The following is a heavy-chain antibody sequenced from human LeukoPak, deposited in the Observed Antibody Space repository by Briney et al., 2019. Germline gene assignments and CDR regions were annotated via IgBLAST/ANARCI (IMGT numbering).Heavy chain of an antibody. CDR1: GGSFSGYY. V-gene: IGHV4-34*01. J-gene: IGHJ4*02. CDR2: INHSGST. CDR3: ASGSVVAPANY. Sequence: SETLSLTCAVYGGSFSGYYWSWIRQPPGKGLEWIGEINHSGSTNYNPSLKSRVTISVDTSKNQFSLKLSSVTAADTAVFYCASGSVVAPANYWGQGTLVTVSS. D-gene: IGHD3-22*01.